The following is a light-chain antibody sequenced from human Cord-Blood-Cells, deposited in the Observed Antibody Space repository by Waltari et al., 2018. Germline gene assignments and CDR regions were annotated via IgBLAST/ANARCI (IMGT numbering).Light chain of an antibody. CDR2: SNN. CDR3: AAWDDSLNGWV. Sequence: QSVLTQPPSASGTPGQRVTISCSGSSSNIGSNTVNWYQQLPGTAPKLLIYSNNQRPSGVPDRCSGSKCGSSASLASSGLQSEDEADYYCAAWDDSLNGWVFGGGTKLTVL. V-gene: IGLV1-44*01. CDR1: SSNIGSNT. J-gene: IGLJ3*02.